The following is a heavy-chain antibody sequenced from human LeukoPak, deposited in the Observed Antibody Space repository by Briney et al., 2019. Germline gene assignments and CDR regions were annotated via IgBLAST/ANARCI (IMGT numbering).Heavy chain of an antibody. CDR2: IIPILGIA. D-gene: IGHD2-21*01. CDR3: ARDYCGGDCYYFEYFDY. V-gene: IGHV1-69*04. Sequence: VKVSCKASGGTFRSYTISWVRQAPGQGLEWMGRIIPILGIANYAQKFQGRVTITADKSTSTAYMELSSLRSEDTAVYYCARDYCGGDCYYFEYFDYWGQGTLVTVSS. CDR1: GGTFRSYT. J-gene: IGHJ4*02.